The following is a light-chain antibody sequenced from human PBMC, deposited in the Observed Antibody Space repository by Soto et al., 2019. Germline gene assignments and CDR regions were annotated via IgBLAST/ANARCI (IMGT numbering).Light chain of an antibody. CDR2: DDD. J-gene: IGLJ2*01. V-gene: IGLV2-14*03. CDR1: SSDVGGNYVSWY. CDR3: SSYASSRTVV. Sequence: QSALTQPASVSGSPGQSITISCTGTSSDVGGNYVSWYVSWYQQHPGKVPKLMIYDDDDRPSGVSNRFSGSKSGNTASLTISGLHAYDDPYYYCSSYASSRTVVFVGGTKLTVL.